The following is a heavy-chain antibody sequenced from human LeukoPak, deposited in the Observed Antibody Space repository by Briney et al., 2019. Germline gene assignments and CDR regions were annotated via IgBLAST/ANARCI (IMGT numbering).Heavy chain of an antibody. CDR2: TLHSGDT. D-gene: IGHD2-15*01. CDR1: GGSISSGNW. V-gene: IGHV4-4*02. J-gene: IGHJ4*02. CDR3: TRNGDSSSVVD. Sequence: SETLSLTCAVSGGSISSGNWWSWIRQAPGKGLEWLGETLHSGDTVYNPPLKSRITISVDNSKNQFSLKLTSVTAADTAVYFCTRNGDSSSVVDWGQGTLVTVSS.